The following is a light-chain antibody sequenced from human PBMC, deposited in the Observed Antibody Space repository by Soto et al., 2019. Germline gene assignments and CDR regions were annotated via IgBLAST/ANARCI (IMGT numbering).Light chain of an antibody. V-gene: IGKV3-11*01. J-gene: IGKJ1*01. CDR1: QSVSNS. CDR3: QQRYTWWT. Sequence: EIVLTQSPATLSLSPGDRATLSCRASQSVSNSLAWYQQRPGQAPRLIIYSAANRATGIPARFSGSGSGTDFTLTISSLEPEDFAVYYCQQRYTWWTFGQGTKVEVQ. CDR2: SAA.